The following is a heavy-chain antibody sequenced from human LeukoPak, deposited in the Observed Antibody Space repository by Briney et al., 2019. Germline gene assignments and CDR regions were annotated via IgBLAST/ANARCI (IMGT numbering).Heavy chain of an antibody. V-gene: IGHV3-33*01. CDR3: ARGYSSNWYPYYFDY. CDR2: IWYDGSNK. D-gene: IGHD6-13*01. CDR1: GFTFSSYG. J-gene: IGHJ4*02. Sequence: GRSLRLSCAASGFTFSSYGMHWVRQAPATGLEWAAVIWYDGSNKYYADSVKGRFTISRDNSKGTLSLQMDSLRADDTAVCYCARGYSSNWYPYYFDYWGQGTLVTVSS.